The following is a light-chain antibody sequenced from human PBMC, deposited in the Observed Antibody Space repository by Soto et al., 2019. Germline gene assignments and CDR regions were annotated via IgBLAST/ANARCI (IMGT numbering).Light chain of an antibody. Sequence: EVVMTQSPATLSVSPGERATLSCRASQSLSSSNLAWYQQKLGQAPRLLIFGASSRATGIPDRFSGSGSGTDFTLIISRLETEDFAVYYCQQYGNSPITFGQGTRLEIK. J-gene: IGKJ5*01. CDR1: QSLSSSN. V-gene: IGKV3-20*01. CDR2: GAS. CDR3: QQYGNSPIT.